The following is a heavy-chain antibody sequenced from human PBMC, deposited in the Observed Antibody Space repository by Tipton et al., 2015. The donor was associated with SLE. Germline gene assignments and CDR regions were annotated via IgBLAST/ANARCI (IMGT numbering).Heavy chain of an antibody. CDR3: ARGRGSSSMVPYGMDG. V-gene: IGHV4-59*01. CDR2: IYSSGST. Sequence: TLSLTCTVSASSISRSYWSWIRQPPAQGLERIRVIYSSGSTNYNPSLKSRVTISVDMSKDQFSLKLSSVTAADTAVYYCARGRGSSSMVPYGMDGWRQGTTVTVSS. D-gene: IGHD6-6*01. J-gene: IGHJ6*02. CDR1: ASSISRSY.